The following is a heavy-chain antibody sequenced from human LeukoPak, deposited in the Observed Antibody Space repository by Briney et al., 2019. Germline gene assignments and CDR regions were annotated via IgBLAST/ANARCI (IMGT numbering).Heavy chain of an antibody. J-gene: IGHJ6*02. CDR1: GYTFTSYY. Sequence: ASVKVSCKASGYTFTSYYMHWVRQAPGQGLEWMGIINPSGGSTSYAQKFQGRVTMTRDTSTSTVYMELSSLRSEDTAVYYCARDFGQQWWPTNYYYYYGMDVWGQGTTVTVSS. D-gene: IGHD2-15*01. CDR3: ARDFGQQWWPTNYYYYYGMDV. V-gene: IGHV1-46*01. CDR2: INPSGGST.